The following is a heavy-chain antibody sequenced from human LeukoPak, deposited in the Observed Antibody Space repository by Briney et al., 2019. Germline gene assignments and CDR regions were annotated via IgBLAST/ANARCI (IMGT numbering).Heavy chain of an antibody. D-gene: IGHD2-15*01. V-gene: IGHV4-39*01. CDR1: GVYIYSSTYY. Sequence: PSETLSLTCTVSGVYIYSSTYYWAWIRQPPGKGLEFIGSIYYNENTYSNPSLRSRFTISVDTSTNQFSLRLNSVTAADTAVYYCARQLAAGNDAFDIWGQGTMVTVSS. CDR3: ARQLAAGNDAFDI. J-gene: IGHJ3*02. CDR2: IYYNENT.